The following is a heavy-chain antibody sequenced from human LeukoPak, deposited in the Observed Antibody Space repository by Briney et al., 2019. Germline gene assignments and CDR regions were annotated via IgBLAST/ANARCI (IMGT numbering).Heavy chain of an antibody. V-gene: IGHV1-46*01. D-gene: IGHD6-13*01. CDR3: AGVGVSGRIAAAGTHFRR. CDR2: ISPSGGST. J-gene: IGHJ1*01. Sequence: ASVKVSCKASGYTFTSYYMHWVRQAPGQGLEWMGMISPSGGSTSYAQKVQGRVNMTRDTSTSTVYMELSSLRAEDAAVYYCAGVGVSGRIAAAGTHFRRWRQGTLVGVPS. CDR1: GYTFTSYY.